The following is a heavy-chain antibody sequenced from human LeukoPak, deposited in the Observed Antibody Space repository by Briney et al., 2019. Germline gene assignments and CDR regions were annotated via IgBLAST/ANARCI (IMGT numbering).Heavy chain of an antibody. CDR2: INPNSGDA. J-gene: IGHJ6*02. CDR3: LRARSGMDV. Sequence: ASVEVSCKASGYPFIGQFLHWVRQAPGQGLEWMGWINPNSGDAKFAHQFQGRVTGSRDTSISTVYMELSSLTSDDTAVYYCLRARSGMDVWGQGTAVTVSS. V-gene: IGHV1-2*02. CDR1: GYPFIGQF.